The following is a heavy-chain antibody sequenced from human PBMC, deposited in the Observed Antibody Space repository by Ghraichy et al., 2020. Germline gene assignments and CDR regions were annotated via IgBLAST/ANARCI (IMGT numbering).Heavy chain of an antibody. CDR1: GGSISSSSYY. J-gene: IGHJ4*02. CDR3: ARPRESSGWRNIFDY. D-gene: IGHD6-19*01. V-gene: IGHV4-39*01. CDR2: IYYSGST. Sequence: SETLSLTCTVSGGSISSSSYYWGWIRQPPGKGLEWIGSIYYSGSTYYNPSLKSRVTISVDTSKNQFSLKLSSVTAADTAVYYCARPRESSGWRNIFDYWGQGTLVTVSS.